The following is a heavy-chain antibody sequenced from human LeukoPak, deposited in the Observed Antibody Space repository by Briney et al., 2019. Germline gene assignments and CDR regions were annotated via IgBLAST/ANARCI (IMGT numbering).Heavy chain of an antibody. Sequence: GGSLRLSCAASGFTFSSYATSWVRQAPGKGLEWVSAISGSGGSTYYADSVKGRFTISRDNSKNTLYLQINSLRAEDTAVYYCAKDEGALDVFDIWGQGTMVTVSS. D-gene: IGHD3-16*01. CDR2: ISGSGGST. J-gene: IGHJ3*02. CDR1: GFTFSSYA. CDR3: AKDEGALDVFDI. V-gene: IGHV3-23*01.